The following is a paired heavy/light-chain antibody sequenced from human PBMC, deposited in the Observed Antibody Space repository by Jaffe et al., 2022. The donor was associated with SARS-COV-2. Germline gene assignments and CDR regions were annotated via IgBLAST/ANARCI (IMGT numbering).Light chain of an antibody. CDR1: QSISSW. CDR2: KAS. V-gene: IGKV1-5*03. J-gene: IGKJ3*01. Sequence: DIQMTQSPSTLSASVGDRVTITCRASQSISSWLAWYQQKPGKAPKLLIYKASSLESGVPSRFSGSGSGTEFTLTISSLQPDDFATYYCQQYNSYSFGPGTKVDIK. CDR3: QQYNSYS.
Heavy chain of an antibody. J-gene: IGHJ6*02. CDR2: IYYSGST. Sequence: QVQLQESGPGLVKPSETLSLTCTVSGGSISSYYWSWIRQPPGKGLEWIGYIYYSGSTNYNPSLKSRVTISVDTSKNQFSLKLSSVTAADTAVYYCARVRSSQGYCSGGSCYPGLYGMDVWGQGTTVTVSS. CDR3: ARVRSSQGYCSGGSCYPGLYGMDV. D-gene: IGHD2-15*01. V-gene: IGHV4-59*01. CDR1: GGSISSYY.